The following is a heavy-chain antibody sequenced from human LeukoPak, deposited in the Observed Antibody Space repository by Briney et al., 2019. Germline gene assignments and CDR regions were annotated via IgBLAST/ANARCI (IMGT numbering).Heavy chain of an antibody. V-gene: IGHV1-2*06. D-gene: IGHD6-13*01. CDR1: GYTFTDYY. CDR2: INPNSGGT. CDR3: ARAISSSSYYFDY. J-gene: IGHJ4*02. Sequence: ASVKVSCKASGYTFTDYYMHWVRQAPGQGLEWMGRINPNSGGTNYAQKFQGRVTMTRDTSISTAYMELSRLRSDDTAVYYCARAISSSSYYFDYWSQGTLVTVSS.